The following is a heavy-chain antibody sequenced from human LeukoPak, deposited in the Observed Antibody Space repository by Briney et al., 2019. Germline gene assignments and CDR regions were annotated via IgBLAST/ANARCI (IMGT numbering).Heavy chain of an antibody. D-gene: IGHD2-2*01. CDR2: ISGSGGST. V-gene: IGHV3-23*01. Sequence: GGSLRLSCAASGFTFSSYAMSWVRQAPGKGLEWVSAISGSGGSTYYADSVKGRFTISRDNSKNTLYLQMNSLRAEHTAVYYCAKEFQGVGIVVVPGAPFDYWGQGTLVTVSS. J-gene: IGHJ4*02. CDR3: AKEFQGVGIVVVPGAPFDY. CDR1: GFTFSSYA.